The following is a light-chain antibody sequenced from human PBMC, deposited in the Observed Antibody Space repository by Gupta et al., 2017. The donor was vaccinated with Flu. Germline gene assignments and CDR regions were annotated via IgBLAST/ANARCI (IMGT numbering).Light chain of an antibody. Sequence: DIQMTQSPSPMSASVGDTVTIACRASQSVSKFLNWYQQKPGKAPRLLIYDASSLQSGVPSRFSGSGSGTDFTLTISSLQVEDVATYYCQHNDNCPQHTFGQGTKMEIK. J-gene: IGKJ2*01. V-gene: IGKV1-39*01. CDR2: DAS. CDR3: QHNDNCPQHT. CDR1: QSVSKF.